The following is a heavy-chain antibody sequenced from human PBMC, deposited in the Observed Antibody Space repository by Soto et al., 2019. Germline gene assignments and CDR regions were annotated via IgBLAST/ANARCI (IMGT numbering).Heavy chain of an antibody. CDR3: ARTDPRLQQAYYYYVMDV. Sequence: SETLSITCTVSGGSISSGGYYWSWIRQHPGKGLEWIGYIYYSGSTYYNPSLKSRVTISVDTSKNQFSLELRSLRSDDTAVYYCARTDPRLQQAYYYYVMDVWGQGTTVTVSS. J-gene: IGHJ6*02. V-gene: IGHV4-31*03. D-gene: IGHD6-13*01. CDR2: IYYSGST. CDR1: GGSISSGGYY.